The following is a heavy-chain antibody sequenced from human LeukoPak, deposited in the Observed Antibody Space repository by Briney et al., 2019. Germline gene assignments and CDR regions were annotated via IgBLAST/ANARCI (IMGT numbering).Heavy chain of an antibody. D-gene: IGHD5-24*01. Sequence: SETLSLTCAVYGGSFSGYYWSWIRQPPGKGLEWIGEINHSGSTNYNPSLKSRVTISVDTSKNQFSLKLRSVTAADTAVYYCARAASVDGYNVNWSDPWGQGTLVTVSS. J-gene: IGHJ5*02. CDR2: INHSGST. CDR3: ARAASVDGYNVNWSDP. V-gene: IGHV4-34*01. CDR1: GGSFSGYY.